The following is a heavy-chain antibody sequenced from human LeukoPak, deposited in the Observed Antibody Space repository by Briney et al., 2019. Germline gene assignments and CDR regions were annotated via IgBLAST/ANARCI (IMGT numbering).Heavy chain of an antibody. CDR3: ARASCSSTSCEADY. CDR1: GYTFTGYY. Sequence: ASVKVSCKASGYTFTGYYMHWVRQAPGQGLEWMGRINPNSGGTNYAQKFQGWVTMTRDTSISTAYMELSRLRSDDTAVYYCARASCSSTSCEADYWGQGTLVTVSS. CDR2: INPNSGGT. D-gene: IGHD2-2*01. J-gene: IGHJ4*02. V-gene: IGHV1-2*04.